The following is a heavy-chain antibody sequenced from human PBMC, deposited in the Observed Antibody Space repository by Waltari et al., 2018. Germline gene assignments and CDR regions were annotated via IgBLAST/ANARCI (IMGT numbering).Heavy chain of an antibody. Sequence: EVQVVESGGGLVQPGGSLRLSCVASGFTFSNYEMSWVRQAPGKGLGSVYNISNSGSTSCSRDSVKGRFTISRDNAKNSMYLEMNRLRAEDTAVYCCARPSTEYYYYYYYMDVWGKGTTVTVS. CDR1: GFTFSNYE. V-gene: IGHV3-48*03. CDR3: ARPSTEYYYYYYYMDV. CDR2: ISNSGSTS. J-gene: IGHJ6*03.